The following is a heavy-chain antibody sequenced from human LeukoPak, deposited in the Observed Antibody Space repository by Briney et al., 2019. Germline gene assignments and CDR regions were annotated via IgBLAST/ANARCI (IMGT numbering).Heavy chain of an antibody. D-gene: IGHD3-22*01. CDR3: AREDFTYYYDSSGYLRDNDAFDI. Sequence: PGGSLRLSCAASGFTFSSYAMSWVRQAPGKGLEWVSAISGSSSTIYYADSVKGRFTISRDNAKNSLYLQMNSLRAEDTAVYYCAREDFTYYYDSSGYLRDNDAFDIWGQGTMVTVSS. J-gene: IGHJ3*02. CDR1: GFTFSSYA. V-gene: IGHV3-48*01. CDR2: ISGSSSTI.